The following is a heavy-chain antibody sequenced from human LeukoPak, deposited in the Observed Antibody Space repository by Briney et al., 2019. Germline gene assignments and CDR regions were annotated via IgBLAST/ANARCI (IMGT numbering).Heavy chain of an antibody. Sequence: GASVKVSCKASGYTFTNYGVSWVRQAPGQRLERMGWISGLNGNTIYAQKFQGRVTMTTDTSTKTASMELRSLTPDDTAMYYCAREDSYCTNGVCYPDSWGQGTLVTVSS. CDR2: ISGLNGNT. J-gene: IGHJ5*01. CDR1: GYTFTNYG. CDR3: AREDSYCTNGVCYPDS. V-gene: IGHV1-18*01. D-gene: IGHD2-8*01.